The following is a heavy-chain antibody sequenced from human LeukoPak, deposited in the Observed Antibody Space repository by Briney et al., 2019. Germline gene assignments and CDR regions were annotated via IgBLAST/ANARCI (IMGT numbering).Heavy chain of an antibody. CDR1: GFTFSSYG. V-gene: IGHV3-30*18. Sequence: GGSLRLSCAASGFTFSSYGMPWVRQPPGKGLEWVAVISYDGSNKYYADSVKGRFTISRDNSKNTLYLQMNSLRAEDTAVYYCAKKPDYGGPYYYYYGMDVWGQGTTVTVPS. D-gene: IGHD4-23*01. CDR2: ISYDGSNK. J-gene: IGHJ6*02. CDR3: AKKPDYGGPYYYYYGMDV.